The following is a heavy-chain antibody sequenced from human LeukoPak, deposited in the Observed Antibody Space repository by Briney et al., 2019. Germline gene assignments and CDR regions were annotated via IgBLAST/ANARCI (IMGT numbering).Heavy chain of an antibody. V-gene: IGHV3-33*01. D-gene: IGHD4-17*01. CDR3: VRSLYGDYAQSAFDI. CDR2: IWYDGSNK. Sequence: GRSLRLSCAASGFTFSSYGMHWVRQAPGKGLEGVAVIWYDGSNKYYADSVKGRFTISRDNSKNTLYLQMNSLRAEDTAVYYCVRSLYGDYAQSAFDIWGQGTMVTVSS. CDR1: GFTFSSYG. J-gene: IGHJ3*02.